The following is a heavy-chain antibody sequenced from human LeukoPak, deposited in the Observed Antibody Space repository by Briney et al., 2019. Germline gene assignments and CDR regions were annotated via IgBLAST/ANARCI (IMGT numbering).Heavy chain of an antibody. Sequence: GGSLRLPCSASGFTLSRHYMSWVRQAPGKGLEWVANIRQDSVYKFFVDSVKGRFSISRDNDKNSLSLQMNSLRAEDTAMYYCVREGRTTSGDDAFDIWGQGTMVTVSS. CDR3: VREGRTTSGDDAFDI. CDR2: IRQDSVYK. J-gene: IGHJ3*02. V-gene: IGHV3-7*01. CDR1: GFTLSRHY. D-gene: IGHD1-14*01.